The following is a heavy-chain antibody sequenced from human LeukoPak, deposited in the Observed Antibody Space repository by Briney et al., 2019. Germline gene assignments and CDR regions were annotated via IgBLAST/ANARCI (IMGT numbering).Heavy chain of an antibody. Sequence: GASVKVSCKASGYTFTSYDISWVRQATGQGLEWMGWMNPNSGNTGYAQKFQGRVTMTRNTSISTAYMELSSLRSEDTAVYYCARGRRDDSSGYLFDYWGQGTLVTVSS. CDR2: MNPNSGNT. CDR3: ARGRRDDSSGYLFDY. V-gene: IGHV1-8*01. D-gene: IGHD3-22*01. J-gene: IGHJ4*02. CDR1: GYTFTSYD.